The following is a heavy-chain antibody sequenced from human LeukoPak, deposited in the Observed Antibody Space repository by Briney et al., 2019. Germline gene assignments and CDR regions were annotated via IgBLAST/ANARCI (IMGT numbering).Heavy chain of an antibody. J-gene: IGHJ5*02. CDR3: ARETYHYGSGSYFRGWFDP. D-gene: IGHD3-10*01. CDR2: IYSSGST. CDR1: GGSISSGSYY. Sequence: PSETLSLTCTVSGGSISSGSYYWGWIRQPPGKGLEWIGSIYSSGSTNYNPSLKSRVTMSGDTSKNQLSLKLSSVIAADTGVYYCARETYHYGSGSYFRGWFDPWGQGTLVTVSS. V-gene: IGHV4-39*07.